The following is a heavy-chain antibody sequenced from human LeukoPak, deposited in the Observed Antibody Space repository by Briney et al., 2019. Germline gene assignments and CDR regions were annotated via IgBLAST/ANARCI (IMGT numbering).Heavy chain of an antibody. CDR1: GGTFSSYA. Sequence: ASVKVSCKASGGTFSSYAISWVRQATGQGLEWMGWMNPNSGNRGYAQKFQGRVTITGNTSGSTAYMELSSLRSEDTAVYYCARGDGSGYQHYMDVWGKGTTVTVSS. J-gene: IGHJ6*03. V-gene: IGHV1-8*03. CDR3: ARGDGSGYQHYMDV. D-gene: IGHD2-2*01. CDR2: MNPNSGNR.